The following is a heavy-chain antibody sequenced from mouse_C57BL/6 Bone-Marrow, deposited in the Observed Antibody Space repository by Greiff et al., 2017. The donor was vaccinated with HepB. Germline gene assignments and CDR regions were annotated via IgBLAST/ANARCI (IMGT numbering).Heavy chain of an antibody. J-gene: IGHJ3*01. CDR3: ARSGGYYPAWFAY. V-gene: IGHV1-55*01. Sequence: QVQLQQPGAELVKPGASVKMSCKASGYTFTSYWITWVKQRPGQGLEWIGDIYPGSGSTNYNEKFKSKATLTVDTSSSTDYMQLSSLTSEDSAVYYCARSGGYYPAWFAYWGQGTLVTVSA. CDR2: IYPGSGST. CDR1: GYTFTSYW. D-gene: IGHD2-3*01.